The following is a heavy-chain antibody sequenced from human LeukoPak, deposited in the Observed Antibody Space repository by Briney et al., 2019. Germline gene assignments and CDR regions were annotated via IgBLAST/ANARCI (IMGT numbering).Heavy chain of an antibody. CDR1: GFTFSSYA. J-gene: IGHJ6*02. CDR2: ISYDGSNK. Sequence: GGSLRLSCAASGFTFSSYAMHWVRQAPGKGLEWVAVISYDGSNKYYADSVKGRFTIPRDNSKNTLYLQMNSLRAEDTAVYYCARDWSGTTYLYYYYYYGMDVWGQGTTVTVSS. CDR3: ARDWSGTTYLYYYYYYGMDV. D-gene: IGHD1-7*01. V-gene: IGHV3-30*04.